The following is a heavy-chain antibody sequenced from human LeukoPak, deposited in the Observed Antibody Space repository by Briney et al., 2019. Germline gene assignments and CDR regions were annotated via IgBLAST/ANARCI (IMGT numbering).Heavy chain of an antibody. D-gene: IGHD5-12*01. Sequence: PGGSLRLSCAASGFTFSSYGMHWVRQAPGKGLEWVAVISYDGSNKYYADSVKGRFTISRDNSKNTLYLQMNSLRAEDTAVYYCASGYSGYDFSAPFDYRGQGTLVAVSS. CDR2: ISYDGSNK. J-gene: IGHJ4*02. CDR1: GFTFSSYG. V-gene: IGHV3-30*03. CDR3: ASGYSGYDFSAPFDY.